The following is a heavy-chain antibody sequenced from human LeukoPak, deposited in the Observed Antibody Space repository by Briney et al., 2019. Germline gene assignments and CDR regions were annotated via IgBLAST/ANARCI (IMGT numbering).Heavy chain of an antibody. Sequence: GGSLRLSCAASGFTFSSYWMHWVRQAPGKGLVWVSRTNSDGSSTSYVDSVKGRFTISRDNAKNTLYLQMNSLRAEDTAVYYCATPSTWNVYWGQGTLVTVSS. CDR1: GFTFSSYW. CDR3: ATPSTWNVY. J-gene: IGHJ4*02. CDR2: TNSDGSST. D-gene: IGHD1-1*01. V-gene: IGHV3-74*01.